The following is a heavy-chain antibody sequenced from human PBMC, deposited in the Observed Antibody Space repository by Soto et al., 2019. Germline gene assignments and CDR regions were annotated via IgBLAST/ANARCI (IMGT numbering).Heavy chain of an antibody. V-gene: IGHV1-3*01. D-gene: IGHD2-15*01. J-gene: IGHJ4*02. Sequence: GASLKVSWETSGSAFPSDAMHWVRQTPGQRLEWMGWINAGNGNTKYSQKFQGRVTITRDTSASTAYMELSSLRSEDTAVYYCARDISVVVAATTSSFDYWGQGNRVTVSA. CDR2: INAGNGNT. CDR1: GSAFPSDA. CDR3: ARDISVVVAATTSSFDY.